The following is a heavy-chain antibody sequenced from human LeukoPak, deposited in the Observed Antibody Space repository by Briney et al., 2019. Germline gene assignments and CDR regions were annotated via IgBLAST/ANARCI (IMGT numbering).Heavy chain of an antibody. CDR2: VYTSGST. V-gene: IGHV4-61*02. CDR1: GGSISSGSYY. J-gene: IGHJ4*02. CDR3: ARVEDRERSHGY. D-gene: IGHD5-24*01. Sequence: SETLSLTCTVSGGSISSGSYYWSWIRQPAGKGLEWIGRVYTSGSTNYNPSLKSRVTLSVDTSKNQISLQLRSVTAADTAVYYCARVEDRERSHGYWGQGTLVTVSS.